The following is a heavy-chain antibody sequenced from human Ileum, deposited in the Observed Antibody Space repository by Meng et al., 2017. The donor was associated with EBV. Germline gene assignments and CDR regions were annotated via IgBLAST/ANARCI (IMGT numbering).Heavy chain of an antibody. D-gene: IGHD1-7*01. CDR2: VYHRGDT. J-gene: IGHJ4*02. CDR1: GDSISSDIW. Sequence: HVKLQESGPGMVKPSGTLSLTCTVSGDSISSDIWWSWVRQPPGKGLEWIGEVYHRGDTNYNPSLKSRVDISVDKSKNQFYLSLFSVTAADTAVYYCGRDQGRELINHWGQGTLVTVSS. CDR3: GRDQGRELINH. V-gene: IGHV4-4*02.